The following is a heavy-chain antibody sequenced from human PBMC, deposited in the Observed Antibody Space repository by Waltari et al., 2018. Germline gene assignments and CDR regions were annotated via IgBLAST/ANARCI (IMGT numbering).Heavy chain of an antibody. J-gene: IGHJ4*02. CDR1: GYSISSGSY. V-gene: IGHV4-38-2*01. Sequence: QVQLQESGPGLVTPSETLSLTCAVSGYSISSGSYWGWIRQPPGKGLEWIGTFYHSESTNYNPSLKSRVTISVDTSKNQFSLKVNSVTAADTAVYYCSRLQDYFDYWGQGILVTVSS. CDR2: FYHSEST. CDR3: SRLQDYFDY. D-gene: IGHD2-15*01.